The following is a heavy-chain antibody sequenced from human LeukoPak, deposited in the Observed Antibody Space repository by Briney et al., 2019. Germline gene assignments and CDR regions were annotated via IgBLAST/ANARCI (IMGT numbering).Heavy chain of an antibody. J-gene: IGHJ4*02. V-gene: IGHV4-59*01. CDR1: GGSISSYY. Sequence: SETLSLTCTVSGGSISSYYWSWIRQPPGKGLEWTGYTYYSGSTNYKPSLKSRVTISVDTSKNQFSLKLSSVTAADTAVYYCARGPYSGYNGLFDYWGQGTLVTVSS. CDR2: TYYSGST. CDR3: ARGPYSGYNGLFDY. D-gene: IGHD5-12*01.